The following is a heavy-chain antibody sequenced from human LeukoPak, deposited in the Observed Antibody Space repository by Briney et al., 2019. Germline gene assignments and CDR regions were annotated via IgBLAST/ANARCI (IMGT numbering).Heavy chain of an antibody. J-gene: IGHJ4*02. CDR3: ARDSSGYYTFDY. V-gene: IGHV3-30*03. Sequence: QSGGSLRLSCAASGFTFSSYWMHWVRQAPGKGLEWVAVISYDGNNKYHADSVKGRFTISRDNSKNTLYLQMNSLRAEDTAVYYCARDSSGYYTFDYWGQGTLVTVSS. D-gene: IGHD3-22*01. CDR2: ISYDGNNK. CDR1: GFTFSSYW.